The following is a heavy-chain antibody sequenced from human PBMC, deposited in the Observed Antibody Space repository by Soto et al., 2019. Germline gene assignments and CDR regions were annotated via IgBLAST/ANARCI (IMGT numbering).Heavy chain of an antibody. CDR2: IGASGGSR. CDR3: AKGSAWSEIEY. Sequence: GGSLRLSCAASELSLSNYAMSWVRQAPGKGLEWVSSIGASGGSRYYADSVKGRFTISRDNFKSMLYLQMDSLRADDTALYYCAKGSAWSEIEYWGQGXQVTVYS. CDR1: ELSLSNYA. D-gene: IGHD1-26*01. J-gene: IGHJ4*02. V-gene: IGHV3-23*01.